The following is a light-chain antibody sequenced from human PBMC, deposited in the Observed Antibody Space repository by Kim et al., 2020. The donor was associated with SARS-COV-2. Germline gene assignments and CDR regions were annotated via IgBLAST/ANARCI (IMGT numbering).Light chain of an antibody. CDR2: VNH. V-gene: IGLV3-19*01. J-gene: IGLJ2*01. Sequence: SVALGLRVRSTCQGDSHRSYYASWHQQKPGPAPVIVIYVNHTPPSPIPDRFSSSRSRNTSTFTVTGAQAEDDAYYYCSYRDSSGVVFGGVTKLTVL. CDR3: SYRDSSGVV. CDR1: SHRSYY.